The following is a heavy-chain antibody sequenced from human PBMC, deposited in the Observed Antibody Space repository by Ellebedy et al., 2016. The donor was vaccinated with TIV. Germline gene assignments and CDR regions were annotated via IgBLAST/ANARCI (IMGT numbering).Heavy chain of an antibody. CDR2: ISWNRGSI. Sequence: SLKISCVASGFTFNDYAMSWVRQAPGKGLEWVSGISWNRGSIGYADSVKGRFTMSRDNAKNSLYLQMNSLKTEDTALYYCSKGSTTVTRGCFDYWGQGTLVTVSS. V-gene: IGHV3-9*01. D-gene: IGHD4-17*01. J-gene: IGHJ4*02. CDR3: SKGSTTVTRGCFDY. CDR1: GFTFNDYA.